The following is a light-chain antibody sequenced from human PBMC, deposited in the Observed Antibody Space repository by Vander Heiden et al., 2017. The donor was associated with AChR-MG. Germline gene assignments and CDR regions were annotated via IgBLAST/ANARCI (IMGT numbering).Light chain of an antibody. J-gene: IGLJ2*01. CDR2: GKN. V-gene: IGLV3-19*01. CDR1: SPRSYY. CDR3: NSRDSSGNHLGV. Sequence: SSELNQDPAVSVALGQTVRITCQGDSPRSYYASWYQQKPGQAPVLVIYGKNNRPSGIPDRFSGSSSGNTASLTITGAQAEDEADYYCNSRDSSGNHLGVFGGGTKLTVL.